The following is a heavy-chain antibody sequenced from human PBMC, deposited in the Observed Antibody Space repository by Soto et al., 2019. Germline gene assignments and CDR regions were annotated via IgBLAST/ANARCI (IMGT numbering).Heavy chain of an antibody. J-gene: IGHJ4*02. CDR1: GYTFTSYG. D-gene: IGHD1-26*01. CDR2: ISAYNGNT. CDR3: ARDQGSGSYLRYFDY. Sequence: ASVKVSCKASGYTFTSYGISWVRQAPGQGLEWMGWISAYNGNTNYAQKLQGRVTMTTDTSTSTAYMELRSLRSDDTAVYYCARDQGSGSYLRYFDYWRQGTLVTVSS. V-gene: IGHV1-18*01.